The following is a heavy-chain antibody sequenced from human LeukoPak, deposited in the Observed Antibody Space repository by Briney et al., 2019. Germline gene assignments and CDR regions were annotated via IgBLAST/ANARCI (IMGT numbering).Heavy chain of an antibody. V-gene: IGHV4-31*03. J-gene: IGHJ3*02. D-gene: IGHD6-6*01. Sequence: SQTLSLTCTVSGGSISSGGYYWSWIRQHPGKGLEWIGYIYYSGSTYYNPSLKSRVTISVDTSKNQFSLKLSSVTAADTAVYYCATNAPYSSSSLAFDIWGQGTMVTVS. CDR2: IYYSGST. CDR1: GGSISSGGYY. CDR3: ATNAPYSSSSLAFDI.